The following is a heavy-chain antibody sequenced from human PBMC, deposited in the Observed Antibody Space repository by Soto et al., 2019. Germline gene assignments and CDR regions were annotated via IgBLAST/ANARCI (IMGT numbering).Heavy chain of an antibody. CDR2: IIPIFGTA. D-gene: IGHD4-17*01. V-gene: IGHV1-69*13. CDR3: ASGDYGGKSDY. CDR1: GGTFSSYA. J-gene: IGHJ4*02. Sequence: GASVKVSCKASGGTFSSYAISWVRQAPGQGLEWMGGIIPIFGTANYAQKFQGRVTITADESTSTAYMELSSLRSEDTAVYYCASGDYGGKSDYWGQGTLVTVSS.